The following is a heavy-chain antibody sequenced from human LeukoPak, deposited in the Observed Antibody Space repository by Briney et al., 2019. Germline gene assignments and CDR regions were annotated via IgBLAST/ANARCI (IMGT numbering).Heavy chain of an antibody. V-gene: IGHV3-21*01. D-gene: IGHD6-6*01. J-gene: IGHJ6*02. Sequence: GSLRLSCATSGFTFSIYTMNWVRQAPGKGLEWVSCISGGGTYIYNADSVKGGFTISRDNAKNSMYLQMNNLRAEDTAVYYCAREEDSSTIRSSHGMDVWGQGTTVTVSS. CDR2: ISGGGTYI. CDR1: GFTFSIYT. CDR3: AREEDSSTIRSSHGMDV.